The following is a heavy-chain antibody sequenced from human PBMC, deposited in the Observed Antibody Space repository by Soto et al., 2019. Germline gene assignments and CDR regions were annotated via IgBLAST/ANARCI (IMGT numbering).Heavy chain of an antibody. CDR3: ARVELLTGDAFDI. V-gene: IGHV1-46*01. J-gene: IGHJ3*02. Sequence: ASVKVSCKASGYTFTSYYMHWVRQAPGQGLEWMGIINPSGGSTSYAQKFQGRVTMTRDTSTSTVYMELSSLRSEDAAVYYCARVELLTGDAFDIWGQGTMVTVSS. D-gene: IGHD1-7*01. CDR2: INPSGGST. CDR1: GYTFTSYY.